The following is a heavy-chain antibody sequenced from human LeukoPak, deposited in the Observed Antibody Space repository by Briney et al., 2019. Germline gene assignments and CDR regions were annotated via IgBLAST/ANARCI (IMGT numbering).Heavy chain of an antibody. J-gene: IGHJ6*03. CDR3: ARDTPDLYYGSGSPRYYYYIDV. D-gene: IGHD3-10*01. Sequence: GGSLRLSCAASGFTFSSYAMHWVRHAPGKGLEYVSAIISNGGSTYYANSVKGRFTISRNNSKNPLYLQMTSLRAEDTAVYYCARDTPDLYYGSGSPRYYYYIDVGGKGTTVTISS. CDR2: IISNGGST. V-gene: IGHV3-64*01. CDR1: GFTFSSYA.